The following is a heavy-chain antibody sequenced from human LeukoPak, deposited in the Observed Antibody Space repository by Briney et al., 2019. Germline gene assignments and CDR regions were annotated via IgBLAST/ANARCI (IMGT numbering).Heavy chain of an antibody. CDR1: GFTFSSYA. J-gene: IGHJ4*02. CDR3: TTDPSYYYDSSGYMPYYFDY. D-gene: IGHD3-22*01. CDR2: IKSKTDGGTT. V-gene: IGHV3-15*01. Sequence: GGSLRLSCAASGFTFSSYAMSWVRQAPGKGLEWVGRIKSKTDGGTTDYAAPVKGRFTISRDDSKNTLYLQMNSLKTEDTAVYYCTTDPSYYYDSSGYMPYYFDYWGQGTLVTVSS.